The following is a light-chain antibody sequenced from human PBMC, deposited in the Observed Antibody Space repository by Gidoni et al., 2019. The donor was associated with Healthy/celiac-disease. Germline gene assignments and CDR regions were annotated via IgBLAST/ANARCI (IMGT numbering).Light chain of an antibody. V-gene: IGKV3-11*01. CDR2: DAS. J-gene: IGKJ2*01. Sequence: EIVLTQSPATLSLSPGERATLSCRASQSVSNYLAWYQQKPGQAPRLLIYDASIRATGIPARLTGSGSGTDFTLTISSLEPEDFAVYYCQQRSNWPTFXQXTKLXIK. CDR1: QSVSNY. CDR3: QQRSNWPT.